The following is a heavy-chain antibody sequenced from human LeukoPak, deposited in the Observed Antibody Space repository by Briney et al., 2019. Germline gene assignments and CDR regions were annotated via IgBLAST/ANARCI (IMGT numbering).Heavy chain of an antibody. Sequence: GGSLRLSCAASGFTFDDDTMHWVRQTPGRGLEWVSFITWKSHRTHYADSVKGRFTVSRDNSKDSLYLQMNSLRAEDTAVYYCARGRTTVTTWFLDLWGRGTLVTVSS. CDR3: ARGRTTVTTWFLDL. CDR1: GFTFDDDT. V-gene: IGHV3-43*01. CDR2: ITWKSHRT. D-gene: IGHD4-17*01. J-gene: IGHJ2*01.